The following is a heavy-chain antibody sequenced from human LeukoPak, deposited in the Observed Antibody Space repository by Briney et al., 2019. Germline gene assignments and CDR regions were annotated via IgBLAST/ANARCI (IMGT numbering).Heavy chain of an antibody. J-gene: IGHJ6*02. V-gene: IGHV4-4*09. CDR3: ARDGGYGMDV. Sequence: SETLSLTCTVSGGSISSYYWSWIRQPPGKGLEWIGYIYTSGSTNYNPSLKSRVTISVDTSKNQFSLKLSSVTAADTAVYYCARDGGYGMDVWGQGTTVTVSS. CDR1: GGSISSYY. CDR2: IYTSGST. D-gene: IGHD3-16*01.